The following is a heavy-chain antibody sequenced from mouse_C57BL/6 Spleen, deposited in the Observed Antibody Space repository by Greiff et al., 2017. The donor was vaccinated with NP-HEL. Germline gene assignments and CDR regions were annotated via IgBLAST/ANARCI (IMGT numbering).Heavy chain of an antibody. Sequence: DVKLVESGGGLVKPGGSLKLSCAASGFTFSSYTMSWVRQTPEKRLEWVATISGGGGNTYYPDSVKGRFTISRDNAKNTLYLQMSSLRSEDTALYYCARKGITTVGYYFDYWGQGTTLTVSS. D-gene: IGHD1-1*01. CDR1: GFTFSSYT. CDR2: ISGGGGNT. J-gene: IGHJ2*01. CDR3: ARKGITTVGYYFDY. V-gene: IGHV5-9*01.